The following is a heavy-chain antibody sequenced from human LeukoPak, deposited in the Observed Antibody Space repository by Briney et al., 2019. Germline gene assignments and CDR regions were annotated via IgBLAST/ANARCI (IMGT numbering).Heavy chain of an antibody. J-gene: IGHJ3*02. CDR3: SRGGGYGDRGDVFDI. Sequence: SETLSLTCTASGGSISDYYLSWIRQPAGKGLEWLGRIYTTGSTSYNPSLHSRVTITLDTSKNKFSLRLNSMTTADTAVFYCSRGGGYGDRGDVFDIWGEGTMVTVSS. D-gene: IGHD4-17*01. CDR1: GGSISDYY. CDR2: IYTTGST. V-gene: IGHV4-4*07.